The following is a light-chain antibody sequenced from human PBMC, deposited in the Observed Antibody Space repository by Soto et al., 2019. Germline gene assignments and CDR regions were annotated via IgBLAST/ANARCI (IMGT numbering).Light chain of an antibody. J-gene: IGKJ1*01. CDR1: QSISSW. CDR3: QQYNNYSWT. Sequence: DIQMPQSPSTLSASVGDSVTITCRASQSISSWLAWYQQKPGKAPKLLIDDASSLESGVPSRFSGSGSGTEFTLTISSLQPDDFATYYCQQYNNYSWTFGQGTKVDIK. V-gene: IGKV1-5*01. CDR2: DAS.